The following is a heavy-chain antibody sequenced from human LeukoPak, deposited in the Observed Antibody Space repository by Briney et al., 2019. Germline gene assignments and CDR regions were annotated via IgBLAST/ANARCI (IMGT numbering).Heavy chain of an antibody. CDR1: GFTFSSYA. V-gene: IGHV3-30-3*01. CDR2: ISYDGSNK. D-gene: IGHD6-6*01. Sequence: PGGSLRLSCAASGFTFSSYAMHWVRQAPGKGLEWVAVISYDGSNKYYADSVKGRFTISRDNSKNTLYLQMNSLRAEDTAVYYCARGDSIEHSQYGMDVWGQGTTVTVSS. J-gene: IGHJ6*02. CDR3: ARGDSIEHSQYGMDV.